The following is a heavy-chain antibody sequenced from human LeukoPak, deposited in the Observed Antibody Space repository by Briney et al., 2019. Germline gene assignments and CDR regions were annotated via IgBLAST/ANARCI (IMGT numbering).Heavy chain of an antibody. J-gene: IGHJ4*02. CDR1: GDSISSSSYY. D-gene: IGHD2-15*01. Sequence: SETLSLTCTVSGDSISSSSYYWGWVRQPPGKGPEWIGSIYYSGSTYYDPSLKSRVTISADTSTNQFSLQLRSVTAADTAVYYCATAPGSSWYGGFDSWGQGTLVTVSS. CDR2: IYYSGST. V-gene: IGHV4-39*01. CDR3: ATAPGSSWYGGFDS.